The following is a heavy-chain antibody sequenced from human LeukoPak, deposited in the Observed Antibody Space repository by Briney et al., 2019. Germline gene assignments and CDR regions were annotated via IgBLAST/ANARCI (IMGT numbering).Heavy chain of an antibody. J-gene: IGHJ4*02. Sequence: GGSLRLSCAASGFTFRNYCMTWVRQVPGKGLEWVASIKQDESEKYFLDSGEGRFTISRDNAENSLYLQMNSLRAEDTAVYYCARVYYQDSGTSYRHLDYWGQGTLVTVSS. D-gene: IGHD3-22*01. CDR3: ARVYYQDSGTSYRHLDY. CDR2: IKQDESEK. CDR1: GFTFRNYC. V-gene: IGHV3-7*01.